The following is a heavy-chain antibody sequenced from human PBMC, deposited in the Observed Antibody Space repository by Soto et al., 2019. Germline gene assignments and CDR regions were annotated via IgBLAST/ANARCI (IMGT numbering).Heavy chain of an antibody. J-gene: IGHJ5*02. CDR2: ISSSSSYI. CDR3: ARWATTYYYDSSGYDSRVP. V-gene: IGHV3-21*01. D-gene: IGHD3-22*01. CDR1: GFTFSSYS. Sequence: PGGSLRLSCAASGFTFSSYSMNWVRQAPGKGLEWVSSISSSSSYIYYADSVKGRFTISRDNAKNSLYLQMNSLRAEDKAVYYCARWATTYYYDSSGYDSRVPWGQGTLVTVSS.